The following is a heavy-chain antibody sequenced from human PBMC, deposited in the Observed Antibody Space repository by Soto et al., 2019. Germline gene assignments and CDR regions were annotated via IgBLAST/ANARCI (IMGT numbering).Heavy chain of an antibody. J-gene: IGHJ4*02. D-gene: IGHD3-10*01. CDR2: IRSKAYGGTT. CDR3: TRATAPPYYYGSGSSFL. CDR1: GFTFGDYA. V-gene: IGHV3-49*03. Sequence: GGSLRLSCTASGFTFGDYAMSWFRQAPGKGLEWVGFIRSKAYGGTTEYAASVKGRFTISRDDSKSIAYLQMNSLKTEDTAVYYCTRATAPPYYYGSGSSFLWSQGTLVTVSS.